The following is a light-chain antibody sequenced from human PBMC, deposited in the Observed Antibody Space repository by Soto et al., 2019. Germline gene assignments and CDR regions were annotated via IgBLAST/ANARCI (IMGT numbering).Light chain of an antibody. CDR1: QSVKTF. Sequence: EIVLTQSPATLSLSPVERATLSCMASQSVKTFLFWYQQRPGQAPRLLIHDASHRAAGIPARFSGSGFGTDFTLTISSLEPEDAAVYYCQQRSNWPPITFGQGTRLEI. CDR2: DAS. V-gene: IGKV3-11*01. J-gene: IGKJ5*01. CDR3: QQRSNWPPIT.